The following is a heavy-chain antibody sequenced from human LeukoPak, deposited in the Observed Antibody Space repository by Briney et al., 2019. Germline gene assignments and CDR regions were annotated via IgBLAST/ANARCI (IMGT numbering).Heavy chain of an antibody. CDR1: GYTFTDYY. CDR3: ARGEKAEYCSSNRCYYFDY. V-gene: IGHV1-2*02. J-gene: IGHJ4*02. CDR2: INPTSGGT. D-gene: IGHD2-2*01. Sequence: ASVKVSCKASGYTFTDYYIHWVRQAPEQGLEWMGWINPTSGGTNYAQNFQGRVSMTRDTSISTAYMELNSLRSADTAMYYCARGEKAEYCSSNRCYYFDYWGQGTLVTVSS.